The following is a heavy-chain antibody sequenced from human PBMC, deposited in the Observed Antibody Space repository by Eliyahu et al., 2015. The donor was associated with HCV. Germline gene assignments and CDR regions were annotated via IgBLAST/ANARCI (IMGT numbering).Heavy chain of an antibody. J-gene: IGHJ2*01. Sequence: QLQLQESGPGLVKPSETLSLTCTVSGGSISSSSYYWGWIRQPPGKGLEWIGSIYYSGSTYYNPSLKSRVTISVDTSKNQFSLKLSSVTAADTAVYYCARRGYCSSTSCLYWYFDLWGRGTLVTVSS. CDR3: ARRGYCSSTSCLYWYFDL. D-gene: IGHD2-2*01. CDR2: IYYSGST. CDR1: GGSISSSSYY. V-gene: IGHV4-39*01.